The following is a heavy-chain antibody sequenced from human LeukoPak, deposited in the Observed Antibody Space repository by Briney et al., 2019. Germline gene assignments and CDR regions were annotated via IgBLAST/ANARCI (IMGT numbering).Heavy chain of an antibody. CDR3: ARGENYSGSGIFDF. D-gene: IGHD3-10*01. CDR1: GYSISSAYF. Sequence: SGTLSLTCAVSGYSISSAYFWGWVRQPPGQGLEWLATIYHSGSTSYNPALRGRVSVSIDTSGNQFSLKLTAVTAADTAMYFCARGENYSGSGIFDFWGQGTLVTVSS. V-gene: IGHV4-38-2*01. CDR2: IYHSGST. J-gene: IGHJ4*02.